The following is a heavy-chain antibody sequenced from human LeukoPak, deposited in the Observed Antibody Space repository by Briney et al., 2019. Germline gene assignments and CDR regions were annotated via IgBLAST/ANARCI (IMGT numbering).Heavy chain of an antibody. V-gene: IGHV3-21*01. CDR2: FSATGGYT. CDR1: GYTFNNYA. D-gene: IGHD3-3*01. Sequence: GGSLRLSCAASGYTFNNYAVTWVRQAPGKGLEWVSSFSATGGYTQYADSVKGRFTISRDNAKNSLYLQMNSLRAEDTAVYYCARDLSDFGVKNENWFDPWGQGTLVTVSS. CDR3: ARDLSDFGVKNENWFDP. J-gene: IGHJ5*02.